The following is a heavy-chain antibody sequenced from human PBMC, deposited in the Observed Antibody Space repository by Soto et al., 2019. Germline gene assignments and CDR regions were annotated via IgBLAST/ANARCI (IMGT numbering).Heavy chain of an antibody. V-gene: IGHV1-46*03. CDR1: GYTFTSYY. D-gene: IGHD2-2*01. J-gene: IGHJ5*02. CDR3: ARAGYCSSTSCETAPFDP. CDR2: ISPSGGST. Sequence: ASVKVSCKASGYTFTSYYMHWVRQAPGQGLEWMGIISPSGGSTSYAQKFQGRVTMTRDTSTSTVYMELSSLRSEDTAVYYCARAGYCSSTSCETAPFDPWCQGTLVSVSS.